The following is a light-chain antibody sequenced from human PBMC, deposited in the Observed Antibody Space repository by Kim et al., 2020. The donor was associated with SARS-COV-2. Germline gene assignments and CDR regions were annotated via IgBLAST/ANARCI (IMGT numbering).Light chain of an antibody. CDR2: AAS. CDR1: QDIANY. CDR3: QKYDSAPWT. V-gene: IGKV1-27*01. J-gene: IGKJ1*01. Sequence: ASVGDGVTITCRASQDIANYLAWYQQKPGKVPKLLVYAASALKSGVPARFSGNRSGTDFTLTISNLQPEDVATYYCQKYDSAPWTFGQGTKVEIK.